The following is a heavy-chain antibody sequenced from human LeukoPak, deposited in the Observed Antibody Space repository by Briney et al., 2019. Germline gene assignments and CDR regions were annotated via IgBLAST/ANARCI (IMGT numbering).Heavy chain of an antibody. CDR1: GFTFDDYA. D-gene: IGHD3-22*01. CDR3: GKGGYYDSSGPPDY. V-gene: IGHV3-9*01. J-gene: IGHJ4*02. CDR2: ISWNSGNI. Sequence: PGTSLRLSCVASGFTFDDYAMHWVRQAPGKGLEWVSGISWNSGNIDYVDSVKGRFTISRDNAKSSLYLQMHSLRAEDTALYYCGKGGYYDSSGPPDYWGQGSLVTVSS.